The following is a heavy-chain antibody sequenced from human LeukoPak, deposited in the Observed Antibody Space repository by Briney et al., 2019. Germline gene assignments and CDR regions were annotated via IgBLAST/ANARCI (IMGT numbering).Heavy chain of an antibody. CDR1: GFTFSSYW. J-gene: IGHJ4*02. Sequence: PGGSLRLSCAVSGFTFSSYWMHWVRQAPGKGLVWVSRINSDGSTTTYADSVKGRFTISRDNAKSTLYLQMNSLRVEDTAVYYCVRGGVDYWGQGTLVTVSS. CDR2: INSDGSTT. V-gene: IGHV3-74*01. CDR3: VRGGVDY.